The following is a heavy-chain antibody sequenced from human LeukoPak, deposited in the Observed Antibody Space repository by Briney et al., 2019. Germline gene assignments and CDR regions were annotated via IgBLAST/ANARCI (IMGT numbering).Heavy chain of an antibody. CDR1: GFTFGSYA. Sequence: GRSLRLSCAASGFTFGSYAMHWVRQAPGKGLEWVAVISYDGSNKYYADSVKGRFTISRDNSKNTLYLQMNSLRAEDTAVYYCARDSLDGSGSYYNEFDYWGQGTLVTVSS. CDR2: ISYDGSNK. CDR3: ARDSLDGSGSYYNEFDY. D-gene: IGHD3-10*01. J-gene: IGHJ4*02. V-gene: IGHV3-30*04.